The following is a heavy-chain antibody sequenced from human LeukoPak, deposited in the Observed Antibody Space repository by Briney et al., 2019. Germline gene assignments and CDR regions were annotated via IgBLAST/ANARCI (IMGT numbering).Heavy chain of an antibody. CDR1: GGSFSGHY. CDR2: INASGST. V-gene: IGHV4-34*01. Sequence: PSETLSLTCAVSGGSFSGHYWSWIRQPPGEGLEWIGEINASGSTKYNPSLKSRVTISADTSKNQCSLKLSSVTAADTAVYYCAKNNWFDPWGQGTLVTVSS. CDR3: AKNNWFDP. J-gene: IGHJ5*02.